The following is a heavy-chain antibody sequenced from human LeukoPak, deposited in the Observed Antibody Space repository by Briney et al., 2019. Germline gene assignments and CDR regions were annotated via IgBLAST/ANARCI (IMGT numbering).Heavy chain of an antibody. Sequence: ASVKVSCKASGYTFTSYGISWVRQAPGQGLEWMGWMNPNSGNTGYAQKFQGRVTMTRNTSISTAYTELSSLRSEDTAVYYCARRLVGVDYWGQGTLVTVSS. CDR3: ARRLVGVDY. CDR1: GYTFTSYG. CDR2: MNPNSGNT. D-gene: IGHD6-19*01. J-gene: IGHJ4*02. V-gene: IGHV1-8*02.